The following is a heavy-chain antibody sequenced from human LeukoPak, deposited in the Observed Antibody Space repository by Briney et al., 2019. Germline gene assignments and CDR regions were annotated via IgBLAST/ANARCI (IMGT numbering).Heavy chain of an antibody. CDR1: GYTFTTYT. CDR3: GGTSRPYYYYGMDV. J-gene: IGHJ6*02. V-gene: IGHV1-46*01. D-gene: IGHD2-2*01. CDR2: INPSGGST. Sequence: ASVKVSCKASGYTFTTYTIHWVRQAPGQGLEWMGIINPSGGSTSYAQKFQGRVTMTRDTSTSTVYMELSSLRSEDTAVYYCGGTSRPYYYYGMDVWGQGTTVTVSS.